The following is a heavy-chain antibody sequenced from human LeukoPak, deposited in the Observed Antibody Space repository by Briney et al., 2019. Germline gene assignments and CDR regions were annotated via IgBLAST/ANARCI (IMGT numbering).Heavy chain of an antibody. CDR1: GYTFTSYA. D-gene: IGHD6-19*01. J-gene: IGHJ4*02. CDR2: INPSGGST. Sequence: ASVKVSCKASGYTFTSYAMNWVRQAPGQGLEWMGIINPSGGSTSYAQKFQGRVTMTRDTSTSTVYMELSSLRSEDTAVYYCAISIAVAAAFDYWGQGTLVTVSS. CDR3: AISIAVAAAFDY. V-gene: IGHV1-46*01.